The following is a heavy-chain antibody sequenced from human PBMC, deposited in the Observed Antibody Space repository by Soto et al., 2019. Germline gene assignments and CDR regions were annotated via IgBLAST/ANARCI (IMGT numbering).Heavy chain of an antibody. CDR1: GYRFTAYH. CDR2: INPNSGVT. J-gene: IGHJ4*02. CDR3: ARENIFGVVREYYFDY. Sequence: QVQLVQSGAEVKKPGASERVSCKASGYRFTAYHMHWVRQAPGQGLEWMGWINPNSGVTNYAQKFQDWVTVTRDTSIRTVYMELSRLNSDDTAVYYCARENIFGVVREYYFDYWGQGTLVTVSS. V-gene: IGHV1-2*04. D-gene: IGHD3-3*01.